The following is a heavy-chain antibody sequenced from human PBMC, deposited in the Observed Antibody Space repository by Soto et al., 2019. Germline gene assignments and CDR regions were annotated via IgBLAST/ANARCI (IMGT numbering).Heavy chain of an antibody. Sequence: EVQLLESGGGLVQPGGSLRLSCAASGFTFSNYAMSWVRQAPGKGLEWVSTITGSGGNTYSADSVKGRFTISRDNSKNTLFLQMNNLRAEDMAIYFCAKAPGAYGSHAFDIWGQGTMVTVSS. V-gene: IGHV3-23*01. D-gene: IGHD2-21*01. CDR3: AKAPGAYGSHAFDI. J-gene: IGHJ3*02. CDR1: GFTFSNYA. CDR2: ITGSGGNT.